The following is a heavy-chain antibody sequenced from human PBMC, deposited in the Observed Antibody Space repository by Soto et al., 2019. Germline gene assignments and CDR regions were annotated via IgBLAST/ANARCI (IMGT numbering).Heavy chain of an antibody. CDR1: GGTFSSYA. Sequence: QVQLVQSGAEVKKPGSSVQVSCKASGGTFSSYAISWVRQAPGQGLEWLGGIIHTFGTANYAQKFQGRDTVTADESTSTAHMEVSILGSEDTVVYYCAIRDVSNDYGMDVWGQGTTVTVSS. J-gene: IGHJ6*02. V-gene: IGHV1-69*01. CDR2: IIHTFGTA. CDR3: AIRDVSNDYGMDV.